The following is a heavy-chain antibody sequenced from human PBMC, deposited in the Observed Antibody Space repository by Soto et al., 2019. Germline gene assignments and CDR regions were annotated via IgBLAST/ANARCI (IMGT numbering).Heavy chain of an antibody. V-gene: IGHV5-10-1*01. Sequence: PGESLKISCKGSGYSFTSYWISWVRQMPGKGLEWMGRIDPSDSYTNYSPSFQGHVTISADKSISTAYLQWSSLKASDTAMYYCARRGYCSSTSCLLGYYYYGMDVWGQGTTVTVSS. J-gene: IGHJ6*02. D-gene: IGHD2-2*01. CDR3: ARRGYCSSTSCLLGYYYYGMDV. CDR2: IDPSDSYT. CDR1: GYSFTSYW.